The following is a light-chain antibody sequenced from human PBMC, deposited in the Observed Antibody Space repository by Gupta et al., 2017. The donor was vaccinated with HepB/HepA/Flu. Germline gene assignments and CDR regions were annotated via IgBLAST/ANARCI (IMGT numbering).Light chain of an antibody. J-gene: IGKJ4*01. CDR1: KNLLRSDGMTY. CDR2: EVS. Sequence: DIVVIKTPPSLSVTSGQQATISCKSSKNLLRSDGMTYLYWYVQKPGQPPRLLIYEVSSRFPGVPDRFSGSGSGTDFTLNINRVEAEDVGVYYCMQSGNLPLTFGGGTKVEIK. CDR3: MQSGNLPLT. V-gene: IGKV2-29*03.